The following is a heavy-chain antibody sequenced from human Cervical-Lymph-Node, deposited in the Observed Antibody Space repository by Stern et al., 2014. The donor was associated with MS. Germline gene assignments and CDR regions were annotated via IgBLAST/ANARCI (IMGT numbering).Heavy chain of an antibody. Sequence: VQLVQSGGGLIQPGGSLRLSCAASGFTVSSNYMSWVRQAPGKGLEWVSLIYSGGSKYYADSVKGRFTISRDNSKNTLYLQMNSLRAEDTAVYYCARDSYGYNYFDYWGQGTLVTVSS. CDR2: IYSGGSK. V-gene: IGHV3-53*01. J-gene: IGHJ4*02. CDR3: ARDSYGYNYFDY. D-gene: IGHD5-18*01. CDR1: GFTVSSNY.